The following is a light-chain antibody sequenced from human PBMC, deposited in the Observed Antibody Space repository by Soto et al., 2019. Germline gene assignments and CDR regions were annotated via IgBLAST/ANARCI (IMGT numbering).Light chain of an antibody. CDR1: SSDIGGYNY. V-gene: IGLV2-8*01. CDR2: EVS. CDR3: SEFAGSNNFGV. J-gene: IGLJ1*01. Sequence: QSVLTQPPSASGSPGQSVTISCTGTSSDIGGYNYVSWYPQHPGKAPKLLIFEVSKRPSGVPDRFSGSKSGNTASLTVSGLQAADEADYYCSEFAGSNNFGVFGTGTKVTVL.